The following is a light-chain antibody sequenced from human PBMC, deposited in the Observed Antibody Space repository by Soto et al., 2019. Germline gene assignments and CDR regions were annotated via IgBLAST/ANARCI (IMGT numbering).Light chain of an antibody. CDR1: QSVRSN. V-gene: IGKV3-15*01. J-gene: IGKJ1*01. CDR3: QQYNDWPQP. Sequence: EIVLTQTPGTLSLSPGERATLSCRASQSVRSNLAWYQQKPGQAPRLLIYGASTRATGIPARFSGSGSGTEFTLSIGSLQFEDFAVYYCQQYNDWPQPFGQGTKVDI. CDR2: GAS.